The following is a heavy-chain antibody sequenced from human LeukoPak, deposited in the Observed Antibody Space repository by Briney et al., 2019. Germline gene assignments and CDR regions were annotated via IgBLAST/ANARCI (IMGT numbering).Heavy chain of an antibody. D-gene: IGHD1-26*01. CDR3: AGLTTTAWYFDL. CDR1: GGSFSGYY. V-gene: IGHV4-34*01. CDR2: INHSGST. Sequence: PSETLSLTCAVYGGSFSGYYWSWIRQPPGKGLEWIGEINHSGSTNYNPSLKSRVTISVDTSKNQFSLKLSSVTAADTAVYYCAGLTTTAWYFDLWGRGTLVTVSS. J-gene: IGHJ2*01.